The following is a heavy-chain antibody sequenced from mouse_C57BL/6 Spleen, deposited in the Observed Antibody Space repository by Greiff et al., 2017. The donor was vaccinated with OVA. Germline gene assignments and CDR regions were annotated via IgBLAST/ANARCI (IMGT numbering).Heavy chain of an antibody. D-gene: IGHD3-2*02. J-gene: IGHJ2*01. CDR3: ARRTAQATYFDY. CDR2: IYPGDGDT. Sequence: VQLKESGAELVKPGASVKISCKASGYAFSSYWMNWVKQRPGKGLEWIGQIYPGDGDTNYNGKFKGKATLTADKSSSTAYMQLSSLTSEDSAVYFCARRTAQATYFDYWGQGTTLTVSS. CDR1: GYAFSSYW. V-gene: IGHV1-80*01.